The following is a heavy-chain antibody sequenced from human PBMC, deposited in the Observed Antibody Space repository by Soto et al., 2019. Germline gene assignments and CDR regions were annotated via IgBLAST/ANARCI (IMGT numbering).Heavy chain of an antibody. D-gene: IGHD2-2*01. CDR1: GYTFTSYY. CDR3: ARSRDRDIVVVPAPPPDAFDI. J-gene: IGHJ3*02. Sequence: ASVKVSCKASGYTFTSYYMHWVRQAPGQGLEWMGIINPSGGSTSYAQKFQGRVTMTRDTSTSTVYMELSSLRSEDTAVYYCARSRDRDIVVVPAPPPDAFDIWGQGTMVTVSS. V-gene: IGHV1-46*03. CDR2: INPSGGST.